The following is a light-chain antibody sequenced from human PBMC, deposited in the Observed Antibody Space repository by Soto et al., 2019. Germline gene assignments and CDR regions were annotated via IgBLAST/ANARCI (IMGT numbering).Light chain of an antibody. CDR1: SSDVGGYKY. V-gene: IGLV2-8*01. J-gene: IGLJ1*01. CDR3: SSYAGSNNYV. CDR2: EVN. Sequence: QSVLTQPPSASGSPGQSVTISCTGTSSDVGGYKYVSWYQQYPGKAPKLMIYEVNKRPSGVPDRFSGSKSGNTASLTVSGLQTEDEADYYCSSYAGSNNYVFGTGTKVPS.